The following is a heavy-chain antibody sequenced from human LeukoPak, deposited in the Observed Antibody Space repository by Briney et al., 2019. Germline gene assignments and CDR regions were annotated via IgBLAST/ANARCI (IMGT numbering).Heavy chain of an antibody. CDR2: IYTSGST. CDR1: GGSISSYY. D-gene: IGHD3-10*01. Sequence: PSETLSLTCTVSGGSISSYYWSWIRQPAGKGLEWIGRIYTSGSTNYNPSLKSRVTISVDTSKNQFSLKLSSVTAADTAVYYCARHTRYGSGSHEYYYYGMDVWGQGTTVTVSS. J-gene: IGHJ6*02. V-gene: IGHV4-4*07. CDR3: ARHTRYGSGSHEYYYYGMDV.